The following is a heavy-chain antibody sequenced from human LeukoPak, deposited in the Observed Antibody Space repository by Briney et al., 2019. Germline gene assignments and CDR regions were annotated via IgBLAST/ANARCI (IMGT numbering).Heavy chain of an antibody. Sequence: GGSLRLSCAASGFTFNNYGMHWVRQAPGKGLEWVSFIRYDGSNKDSADSVKGRFIISRDNSKNTLYLQMNSLRAEDTAVYYCTKGGAPFCSTTSCYRWFDPWGQGTLVTVSS. J-gene: IGHJ5*02. CDR1: GFTFNNYG. CDR3: TKGGAPFCSTTSCYRWFDP. D-gene: IGHD2-2*01. V-gene: IGHV3-30*02. CDR2: IRYDGSNK.